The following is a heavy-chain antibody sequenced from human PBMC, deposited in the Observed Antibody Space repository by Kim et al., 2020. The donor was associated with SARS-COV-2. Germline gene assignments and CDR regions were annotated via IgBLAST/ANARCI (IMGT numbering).Heavy chain of an antibody. J-gene: IGHJ4*02. D-gene: IGHD1-7*01. CDR1: GYRISSGYH. CDR2: IHHSGTT. V-gene: IGHV4-38-2*02. CDR3: ARINYTPDY. Sequence: SETLSLTCTVSGYRISSGYHWAWIRQPPGKGLEHIASIHHSGTTYYNPSLKSRVTVSVDTSRNQVSLRLNSVAAADTAVYYCARINYTPDYWGQGTLVTVSS.